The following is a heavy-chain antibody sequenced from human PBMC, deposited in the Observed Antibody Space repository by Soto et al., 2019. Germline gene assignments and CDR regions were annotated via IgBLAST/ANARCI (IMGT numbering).Heavy chain of an antibody. CDR2: IYHTGTT. CDR3: ARVMAAMQNWLDP. Sequence: QVQLQESGPGLVKPSQTLSLTCSVSGGSISSIDYFWSWIRQPPGKGLEWIGFIYHTGTTYYNPSLTSRVTISIDTAKSQFSMKLSSVTAADTAVYFCARVMAAMQNWLDPSGEGTLVTVSP. CDR1: GGSISSIDYF. V-gene: IGHV4-30-4*01. D-gene: IGHD2-2*01. J-gene: IGHJ5*02.